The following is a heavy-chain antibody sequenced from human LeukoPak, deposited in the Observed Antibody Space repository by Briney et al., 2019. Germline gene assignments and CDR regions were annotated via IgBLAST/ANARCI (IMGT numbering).Heavy chain of an antibody. CDR2: IYYSGST. J-gene: IGHJ5*02. Sequence: SETLSLTCTVSGGSISGFHWSWIRQPPGKGLEWIGYIYYSGSTNYNPSLKNRVTISVDTSKNQFPLKLTSVTAADTAVYFCARDHRDYDTFAGYYNTNWFDPWGQEALVTVSS. V-gene: IGHV4-59*01. CDR1: GGSISGFH. D-gene: IGHD3-9*01. CDR3: ARDHRDYDTFAGYYNTNWFDP.